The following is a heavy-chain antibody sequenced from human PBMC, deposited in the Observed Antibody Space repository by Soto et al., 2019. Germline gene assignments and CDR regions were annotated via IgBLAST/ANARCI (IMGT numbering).Heavy chain of an antibody. V-gene: IGHV1-69*01. CDR1: GGTFSSYA. CDR3: ASMSRSTYYYYYYGMDV. Sequence: QVQLVQSGAEVKKPGSSVKVSCKASGGTFSSYAISWVRQAPGQGLEWMGGIIPIFGTANYAQKFQGRVTITADESTSTAYMELSSLRSEDTAVYYCASMSRSTYYYYYYGMDVWGQGTTVTVSS. J-gene: IGHJ6*02. D-gene: IGHD6-6*01. CDR2: IIPIFGTA.